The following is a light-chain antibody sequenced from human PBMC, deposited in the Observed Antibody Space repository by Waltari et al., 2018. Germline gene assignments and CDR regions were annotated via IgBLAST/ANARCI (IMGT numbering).Light chain of an antibody. Sequence: QSALTQPASVSGSPGQSIAIPCTGTTSHIGYNKFVSWYQQNPGKAPKLIIYDATGRPPGVSDRFSGSKSGNTASLTISGLQAEDEADYYCSSYTSSRTLIFGGGTKVTV. CDR3: SSYTSSRTLI. CDR2: DAT. J-gene: IGLJ2*01. V-gene: IGLV2-14*01. CDR1: TSHIGYNKF.